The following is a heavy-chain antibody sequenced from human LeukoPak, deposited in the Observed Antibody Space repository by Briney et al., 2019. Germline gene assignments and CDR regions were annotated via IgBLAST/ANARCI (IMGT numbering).Heavy chain of an antibody. Sequence: GGSLRLSCAASRFTFSSYQMNWVRQAPGKGLEWVSYISSSGSTIYYVDSVKGRFIISRDNAKNSLYLQMNSLRAEDTAVYYCARSWGSGSYFNFDYWGQGTLVTVSS. D-gene: IGHD3-10*01. J-gene: IGHJ4*02. CDR1: RFTFSSYQ. CDR3: ARSWGSGSYFNFDY. V-gene: IGHV3-48*03. CDR2: ISSSGSTI.